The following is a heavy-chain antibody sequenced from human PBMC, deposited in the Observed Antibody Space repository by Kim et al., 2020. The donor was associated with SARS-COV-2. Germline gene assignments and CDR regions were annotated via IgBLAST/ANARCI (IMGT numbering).Heavy chain of an antibody. D-gene: IGHD3-22*01. Sequence: ASVKVSCKVSGYTLTEFYMHWVRQAPGKGLEWMGGFDPEDGETIYAQKFQGRVTMTEDTSTDTAYMELSSLRSEDTAVYYCATLDSSGYYKEYYFDYGGQGTLVTLSS. CDR2: FDPEDGET. CDR3: ATLDSSGYYKEYYFDY. CDR1: GYTLTEFY. J-gene: IGHJ4*02. V-gene: IGHV1-24*01.